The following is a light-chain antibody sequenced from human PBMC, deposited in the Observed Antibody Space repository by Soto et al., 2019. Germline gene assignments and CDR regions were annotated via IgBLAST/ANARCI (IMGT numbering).Light chain of an antibody. V-gene: IGKV3-20*01. CDR1: QSVSSNY. J-gene: IGKJ5*01. CDR3: QQYGNSPIT. CDR2: GTS. Sequence: EIVLTQSPGTLSLSPGERGTLSCRASQSVSSNYLGWYQQKPGQAPRLLIYGTSSRATGIPDRFSGSGSGTDFTLTISRLEPEEFAVYYCQQYGNSPITFGQGTRLEIK.